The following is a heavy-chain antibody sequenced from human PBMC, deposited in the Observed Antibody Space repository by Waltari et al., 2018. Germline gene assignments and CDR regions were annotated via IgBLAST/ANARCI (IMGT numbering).Heavy chain of an antibody. J-gene: IGHJ3*01. CDR2: TPYSGGT. V-gene: IGHV4-39*01. D-gene: IGHD3-3*01. CDR3: ASHPDDLANAFDL. CDR1: GGSISSSSYY. Sequence: QLQLKESGPGLVKPSETLSLTCTVTGGSISSSSYYWGWNRQPPGKGLEWIGSTPYSGGTYSNPSLNRPVTISVDTSKIQFSLSLSSVPAPDAAVYYCASHPDDLANAFDLLGQGTMVTVPS.